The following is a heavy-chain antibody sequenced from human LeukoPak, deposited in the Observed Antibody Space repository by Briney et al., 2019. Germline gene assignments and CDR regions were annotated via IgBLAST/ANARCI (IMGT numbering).Heavy chain of an antibody. CDR1: GFTFSSYA. Sequence: PGGSLRLSCAASGFTFSSYAMSWVRQAPGKGLEWVSAISGSGGSTYYADSVKGRFTISRDNSKNTLYLQMNSLGAEDTAVYYCAKTAAAVPYRYYFDYWGQGTLVTVSS. V-gene: IGHV3-23*01. CDR3: AKTAAAVPYRYYFDY. J-gene: IGHJ4*02. D-gene: IGHD6-13*01. CDR2: ISGSGGST.